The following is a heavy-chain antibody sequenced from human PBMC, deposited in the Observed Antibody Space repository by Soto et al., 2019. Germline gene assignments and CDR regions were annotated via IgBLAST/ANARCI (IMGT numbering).Heavy chain of an antibody. Sequence: EVQLVESGGGLVQPGRSLRLSCAASGFTFDDYAMHWVRRVPGKGLEWVSCISWNINIIGYADSVKGRFTISRDNAKNSLYLQMNSLRPEDTALYYCAKGGPDGFCSGGRCYFDYWGQGTLVTVSS. CDR1: GFTFDDYA. CDR3: AKGGPDGFCSGGRCYFDY. D-gene: IGHD2-15*01. V-gene: IGHV3-9*01. J-gene: IGHJ4*02. CDR2: ISWNINII.